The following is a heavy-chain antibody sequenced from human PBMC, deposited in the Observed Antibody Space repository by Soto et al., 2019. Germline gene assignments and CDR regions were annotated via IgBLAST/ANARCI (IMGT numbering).Heavy chain of an antibody. J-gene: IGHJ6*02. CDR2: IWYDGSNK. Sequence: QVQLVESGGGVVQPGRSLRLSCAASGFTFSSYGMHWVRQAPGKGLEWVAVIWYDGSNKYYADSVKGRFTISRDNSKNTLYLQMNSLRAEDTAVYYCARGFNIVVVVAATADSYGMDVWGQGTTVTVSS. D-gene: IGHD2-15*01. CDR1: GFTFSSYG. CDR3: ARGFNIVVVVAATADSYGMDV. V-gene: IGHV3-33*01.